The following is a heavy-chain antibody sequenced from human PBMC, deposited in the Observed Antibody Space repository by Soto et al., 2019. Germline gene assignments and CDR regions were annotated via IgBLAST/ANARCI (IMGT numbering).Heavy chain of an antibody. CDR3: ARTASPAPFYDASADFER. Sequence: SGTRSHSFTVSGGSISNDNYYLSWIRQSPGKGLEWIAYIYYSGSTYYNPSLKSRLTISVDPSKNQFSLKLSSVTAADTAVYYCARTASPAPFYDASADFERWGQGTLVTVSS. J-gene: IGHJ5*02. D-gene: IGHD3-22*01. CDR2: IYYSGST. CDR1: GGSISNDNYY. V-gene: IGHV4-30-4*01.